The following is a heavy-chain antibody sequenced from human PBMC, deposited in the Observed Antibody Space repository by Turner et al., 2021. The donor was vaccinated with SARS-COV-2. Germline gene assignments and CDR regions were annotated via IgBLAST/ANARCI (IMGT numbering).Heavy chain of an antibody. V-gene: IGHV2-70*01. J-gene: IGHJ4*02. Sequence: QLTLSESGPALVNPTQTRALSCTFSGFSLSTSGLCVSWFRQPPGKAMEWLALIDWDDDKYYSKPLQARLTISKDTTKNQEVLIMPNVDPVDTATYDCARIWYRSGWCGAYQFDYWGQGTMVTVSS. D-gene: IGHD6-19*01. CDR3: ARIWYRSGWCGAYQFDY. CDR2: IDWDDDK. CDR1: GFSLSTSGLC.